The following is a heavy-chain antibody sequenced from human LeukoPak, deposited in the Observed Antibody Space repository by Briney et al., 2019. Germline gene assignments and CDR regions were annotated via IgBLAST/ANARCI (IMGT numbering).Heavy chain of an antibody. CDR2: IYSGGST. CDR3: ARDADYYYDSSGYYRN. V-gene: IGHV3-66*01. D-gene: IGHD3-22*01. J-gene: IGHJ4*02. CDR1: GFTFSSYA. Sequence: SGGSLRLSCAASGFTFSSYAMSWVRQAPGKGLEWVSVIYSGGSTYYADSVKGRFTISRDNTKNTLYLQMNSLRAEDTAVCYCARDADYYYDSSGYYRNWGQGTLVTVSS.